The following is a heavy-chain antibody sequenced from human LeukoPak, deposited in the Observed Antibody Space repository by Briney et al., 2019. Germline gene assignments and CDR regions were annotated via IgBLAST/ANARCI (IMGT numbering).Heavy chain of an antibody. D-gene: IGHD4-17*01. Sequence: GGSLRLSCAASGFTFSTYSMNWVRLAPGKGLEWVSSISTSGAYIYYADSVKGRFTISRDNARNSLYLQMHSLRAEDTAVFYCAGDYGDSLYYNYGVDVWGQGTTVTVSS. V-gene: IGHV3-21*01. CDR1: GFTFSTYS. CDR3: AGDYGDSLYYNYGVDV. J-gene: IGHJ6*02. CDR2: ISTSGAYI.